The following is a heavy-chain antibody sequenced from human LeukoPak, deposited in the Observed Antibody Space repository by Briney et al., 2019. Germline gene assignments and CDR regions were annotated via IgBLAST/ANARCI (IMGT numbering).Heavy chain of an antibody. V-gene: IGHV1-46*01. J-gene: IGHJ4*02. CDR2: INPSGGST. CDR1: GYTFSGYY. Sequence: ASVKVSCKASGYTFSGYYMHWVRQAPGQGLEWMGIINPSGGSTSYAQKFQGRVAMTRDTSTSTVYMELSSLRSEDTAVYYCARDLSVVVGATIRSDGFDYWGQGTLVTVSS. CDR3: ARDLSVVVGATIRSDGFDY. D-gene: IGHD1-26*01.